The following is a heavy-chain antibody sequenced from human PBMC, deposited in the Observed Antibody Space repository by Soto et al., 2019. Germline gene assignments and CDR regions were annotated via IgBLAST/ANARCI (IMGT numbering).Heavy chain of an antibody. CDR1: GGSISSGDYY. D-gene: IGHD3-22*01. J-gene: IGHJ5*02. CDR2: IYYSGST. Sequence: QVQLQESGPGLVKPSQTLSLTCTVSGGSISSGDYYWSWIRQPPGKGLEWIGYIYYSGSTYYNPSLKSRVTISVDTSKNQFSLKLSSVTAADTAVYYCARVKSGYYYVRGYWFDPWGQGTLVTVSS. CDR3: ARVKSGYYYVRGYWFDP. V-gene: IGHV4-30-4*01.